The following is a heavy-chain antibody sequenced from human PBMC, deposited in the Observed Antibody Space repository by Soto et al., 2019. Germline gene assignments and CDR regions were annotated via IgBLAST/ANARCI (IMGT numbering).Heavy chain of an antibody. D-gene: IGHD3-16*01. J-gene: IGHJ6*02. CDR2: ISPYTGNT. CDR3: VMVDNYVTPTPQDV. Sequence: QVQLVQSGDEVKKPGASVKVSCKASGYIFVNYGIAWVRQAPGQGLEWMGWISPYTGNTHSATKVQGRLTMTTDTSTSTAYMVLGGLTSDDTAVYYCVMVDNYVTPTPQDVWGQGTTVTVSS. V-gene: IGHV1-18*01. CDR1: GYIFVNYG.